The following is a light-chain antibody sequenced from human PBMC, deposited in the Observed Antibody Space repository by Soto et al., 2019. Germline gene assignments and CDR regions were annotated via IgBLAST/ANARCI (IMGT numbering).Light chain of an antibody. Sequence: IEMTQSPATLSASPGDRATLSCRASQPVNNNLAWYQQKPGQAPRLLIYGVSTRATGISARFSGGGSVTEFTLTISSLQSEDFALYYCQQYEKWPPSITCGQGTRLEIK. J-gene: IGKJ5*01. V-gene: IGKV3-15*01. CDR1: QPVNNN. CDR3: QQYEKWPPSIT. CDR2: GVS.